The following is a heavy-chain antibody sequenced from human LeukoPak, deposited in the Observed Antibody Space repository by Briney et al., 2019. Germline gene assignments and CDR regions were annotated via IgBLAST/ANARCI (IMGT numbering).Heavy chain of an antibody. CDR2: IWYDGSNK. V-gene: IGHV3-33*01. D-gene: IGHD3-22*01. Sequence: PGGSLRLSCAASGFTFSSYGMHWVRQAPGKGLEWVAVIWYDGSNKYYADSVKGRFTISRHNSKNTLYLQMNSLRAEDTAVYYCARGGAARYQRGYEEYYYDSSGYPYAFDIWGQGTMVTVSS. CDR1: GFTFSSYG. CDR3: ARGGAARYQRGYEEYYYDSSGYPYAFDI. J-gene: IGHJ3*02.